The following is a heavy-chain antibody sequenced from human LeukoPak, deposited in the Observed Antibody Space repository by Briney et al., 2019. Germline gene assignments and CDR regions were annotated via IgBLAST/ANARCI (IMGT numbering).Heavy chain of an antibody. CDR2: ISSDGSAK. CDR1: GFTSSDYG. D-gene: IGHD3-9*01. J-gene: IGHJ4*02. V-gene: IGHV3-30*03. CDR3: ARQEEDSYFEH. Sequence: PGGSLRLSCAASGFTSSDYGMHWVRQAPGKGLKWVAAISSDGSAKYYGDSVQGRFTVSRDNSKKTVYLEVSSLRIEDTAVYYCARQEEDSYFEHWGQGALVTVSS.